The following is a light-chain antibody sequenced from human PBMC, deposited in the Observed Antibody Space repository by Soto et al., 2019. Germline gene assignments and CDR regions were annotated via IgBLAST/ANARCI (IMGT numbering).Light chain of an antibody. CDR3: QQYGSSPPLT. CDR2: GAS. J-gene: IGKJ4*01. V-gene: IGKV3-20*01. CDR1: QSVSSSY. Sequence: EIVLTQSPGTLSLSPGERATLSCRASQSVSSSYLAWYQQKPSQAPRLLIYGASSRATGIPDRFSGSGSGTDLTLTISRLEPEDFAVYYCQQYGSSPPLTFGGGTKVEIK.